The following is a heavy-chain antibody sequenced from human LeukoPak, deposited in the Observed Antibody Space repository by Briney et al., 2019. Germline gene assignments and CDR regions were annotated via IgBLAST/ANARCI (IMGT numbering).Heavy chain of an antibody. J-gene: IGHJ3*02. V-gene: IGHV4-38-2*01. CDR2: IYHSGST. CDR3: ARLPFGDQSKGHGAFDI. D-gene: IGHD3-16*01. Sequence: SETLSLTCAVSGYSISSGYYWGWIRQPPGKGLEWIGSIYHSGSTYYNPSLKSRVTISVDTSKNQFSLKLSSVTAADTAVYYCARLPFGDQSKGHGAFDIWGQGTMVNVSS. CDR1: GYSISSGYY.